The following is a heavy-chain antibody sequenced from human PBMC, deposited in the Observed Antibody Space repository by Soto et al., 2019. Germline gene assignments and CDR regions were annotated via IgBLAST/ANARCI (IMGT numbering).Heavy chain of an antibody. Sequence: EVQLVESGGVVVQPGGSLRLSCAASGFTFDDYTMHWVRQAPGKGLEWVSLISWDGGSTYYADSVKGRFTISRDNSKNSLYLQMNSLRTEDTALYYCAKDMGDDSSGYGPDYWGQGPLVTVSS. V-gene: IGHV3-43*01. CDR1: GFTFDDYT. J-gene: IGHJ4*02. CDR2: ISWDGGST. D-gene: IGHD3-22*01. CDR3: AKDMGDDSSGYGPDY.